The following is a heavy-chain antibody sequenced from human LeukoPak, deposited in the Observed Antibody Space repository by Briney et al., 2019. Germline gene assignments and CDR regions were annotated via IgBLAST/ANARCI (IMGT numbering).Heavy chain of an antibody. CDR1: GLTFSDAW. D-gene: IGHD5-12*01. CDR2: IRNDRIT. Sequence: PGGSLRLSCVLSGLTFSDAWMSWVRQAPGKGLEWVGRIRNDRITDYAAPVQGRFSISRDNSKNTFYLQMSSLRTEDTGMYFCTWMATILTVDYWGQGTLVTVSS. CDR3: TWMATILTVDY. J-gene: IGHJ4*02. V-gene: IGHV3-15*01.